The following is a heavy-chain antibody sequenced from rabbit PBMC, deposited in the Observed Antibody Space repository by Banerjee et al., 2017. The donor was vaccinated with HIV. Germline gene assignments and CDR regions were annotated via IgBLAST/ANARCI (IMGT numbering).Heavy chain of an antibody. CDR3: ARADRSNSDGYNL. D-gene: IGHD1-1*01. J-gene: IGHJ4*01. CDR1: GFSLSSSYY. CDR2: IYTSSGNT. Sequence: QSLEESGGDLVKPGASLTLTCTASGFSLSSSYYMCWVRQAPGKGLEWIGCIYTSSGNTWYASWAKGRFTISKTSTTVTLQMTSLTAADTATYFCARADRSNSDGYNLWGQGTLVTVS. V-gene: IGHV1S40*01.